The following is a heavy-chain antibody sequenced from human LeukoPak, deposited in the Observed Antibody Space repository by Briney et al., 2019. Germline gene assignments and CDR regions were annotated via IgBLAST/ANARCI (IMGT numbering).Heavy chain of an antibody. CDR3: AKYGQYSSCWYGDWFDP. V-gene: IGHV3-23*01. CDR2: ISGSGGST. Sequence: GGSLRLSCAASGFTFRSYAMSWVRQAPGKGLEWVSAISGSGGSTYYADSVKGRFTISRDNSKNTRYLQMNSLRAEDTAVYYCAKYGQYSSCWYGDWFDPWGQGTLVTVSP. D-gene: IGHD6-13*01. J-gene: IGHJ5*02. CDR1: GFTFRSYA.